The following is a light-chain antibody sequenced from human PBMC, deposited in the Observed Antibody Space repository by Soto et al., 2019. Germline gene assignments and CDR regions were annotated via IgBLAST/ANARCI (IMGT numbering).Light chain of an antibody. CDR2: DTS. J-gene: IGKJ4*01. CDR1: QSVSRY. Sequence: EIVLTQSPATLSLSPGERATLSCRASQSVSRYLAWYQQKLGQAPRLLIYDTSNRATGIPARFSGSGSGTDFTLTISSLEPEDFAVYYCQQRGNWPLTFGGGTKVEIK. V-gene: IGKV3-11*01. CDR3: QQRGNWPLT.